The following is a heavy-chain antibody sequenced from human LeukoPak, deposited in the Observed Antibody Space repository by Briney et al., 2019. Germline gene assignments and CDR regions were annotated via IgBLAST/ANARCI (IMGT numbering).Heavy chain of an antibody. J-gene: IGHJ6*02. D-gene: IGHD3-22*01. Sequence: NPGGSLRLSCAASGFTFSSYSMNWVRQAPGKGLEWVSSISSSSSYIYYADSVKGRFTISRDNAKNSLYLQMNSLRAEDTAVYYCARDHGLIVAEDYYYGMDVWGQGTTVTVSS. CDR1: GFTFSSYS. CDR3: ARDHGLIVAEDYYYGMDV. CDR2: ISSSSSYI. V-gene: IGHV3-21*01.